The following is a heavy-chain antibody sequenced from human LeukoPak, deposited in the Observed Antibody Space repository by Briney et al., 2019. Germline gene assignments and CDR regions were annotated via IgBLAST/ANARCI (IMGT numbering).Heavy chain of an antibody. Sequence: SQTLSLTCTVSGGFISSGGYYWSWIHQHPGKGLEWIGYIYYSGCTYYNPSLESRVTISVDTSKNQFSLKLSSVTAADTAVYYCARDKAKAGVRGVKGPNWFDPWGQGTLVTVSA. CDR2: IYYSGCT. J-gene: IGHJ5*02. D-gene: IGHD3-10*01. V-gene: IGHV4-31*03. CDR3: ARDKAKAGVRGVKGPNWFDP. CDR1: GGFISSGGYY.